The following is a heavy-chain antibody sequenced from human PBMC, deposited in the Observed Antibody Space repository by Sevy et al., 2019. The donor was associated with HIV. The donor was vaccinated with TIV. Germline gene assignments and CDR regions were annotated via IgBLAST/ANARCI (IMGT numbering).Heavy chain of an antibody. Sequence: SETLSLTCTVSGGSISSYYWSWIRQPAGKGLEWIGRIYPSGITNYNPSLKSRVTMSVDTSKNQFSLNPSSVTAADTAVYYCARGWCRSASCYYDYWGQGTLVTVSS. D-gene: IGHD2-2*01. J-gene: IGHJ4*02. CDR1: GGSISSYY. V-gene: IGHV4-4*07. CDR2: IYPSGIT. CDR3: ARGWCRSASCYYDY.